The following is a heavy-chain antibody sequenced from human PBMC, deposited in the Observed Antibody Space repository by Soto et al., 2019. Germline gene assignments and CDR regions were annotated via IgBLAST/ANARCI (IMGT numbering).Heavy chain of an antibody. V-gene: IGHV4-39*01. CDR1: GGSISSSDFY. D-gene: IGHD6-25*01. CDR3: AVVDSTGNWFDP. J-gene: IGHJ5*02. CDR2: MYYSGTT. Sequence: GHGLVKPSETLSLTCTVSGGSISSSDFYWGWLRQTPGKGLEFIGSMYYSGTTYYNPSLKSRVTISVDTSKNQFTLKLISVTAADTAVYYCAVVDSTGNWFDPWGEGALVTVSS.